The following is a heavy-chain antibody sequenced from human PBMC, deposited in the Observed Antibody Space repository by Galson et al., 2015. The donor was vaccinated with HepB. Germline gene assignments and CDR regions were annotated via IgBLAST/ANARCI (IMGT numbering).Heavy chain of an antibody. CDR3: ARVPYNWDGFDF. Sequence: TLSLTCAVYGGSLTDNWWTWIRQPPGKGLEWIGEVSHTGSTNYSPSLNRRVTISVDTSNNHFFLHLTSVTAADTAVYFCARVPYNWDGFDFWGQGTLVAVSS. CDR1: GGSLTDNW. J-gene: IGHJ4*02. D-gene: IGHD1-1*01. CDR2: VSHTGST. V-gene: IGHV4-34*01.